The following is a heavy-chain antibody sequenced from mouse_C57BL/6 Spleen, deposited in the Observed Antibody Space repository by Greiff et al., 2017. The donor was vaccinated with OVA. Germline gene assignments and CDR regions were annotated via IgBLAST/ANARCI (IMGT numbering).Heavy chain of an antibody. V-gene: IGHV1-82*01. J-gene: IGHJ4*01. D-gene: IGHD1-1*01. Sequence: VQLQQSGPELVKPGASVKISCKASGYAFTSSWMNWVKQRPGKGLAWIGRLYPGDGDTTSNGKFKGKATLTADKSSSTAYMQLSSLTSEDSAVYDCARTVDEMDYWGQGTTVTVSS. CDR2: LYPGDGDT. CDR1: GYAFTSSW. CDR3: ARTVDEMDY.